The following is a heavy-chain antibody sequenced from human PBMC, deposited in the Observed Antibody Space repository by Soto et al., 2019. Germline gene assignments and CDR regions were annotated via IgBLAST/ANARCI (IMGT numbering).Heavy chain of an antibody. CDR2: INPNSGGA. CDR3: AREGSGWSPLDY. J-gene: IGHJ4*02. CDR1: GYTFTGYY. D-gene: IGHD6-19*01. Sequence: ASVKVSCKASGYTFTGYYMHWVRQAPGQGLEWMGWINPNSGGANYAQKFQGRVTMTRDTSISTAYMELSRLRSDDTAVYYCAREGSGWSPLDYWGQGTLVTVSS. V-gene: IGHV1-2*02.